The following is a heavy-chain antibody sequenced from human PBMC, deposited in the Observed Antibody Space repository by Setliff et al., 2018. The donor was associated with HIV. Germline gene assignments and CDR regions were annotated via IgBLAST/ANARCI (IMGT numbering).Heavy chain of an antibody. CDR1: GYTFSSYG. D-gene: IGHD3-22*01. V-gene: IGHV1-18*01. J-gene: IGHJ6*03. CDR2: ISAYNGDT. Sequence: RASVKVSCKASGYTFSSYGISWVRQAPGQGLEWVGWISAYNGDTKYAQKLQGRVTMTTDTSTSTAYMELRSLRSDDTAVYYCARGGYSSGYYNYYYYMDVWGKGTTVTVSS. CDR3: ARGGYSSGYYNYYYYMDV.